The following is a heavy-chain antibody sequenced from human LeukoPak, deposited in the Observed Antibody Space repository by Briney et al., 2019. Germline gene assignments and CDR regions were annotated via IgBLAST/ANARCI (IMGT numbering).Heavy chain of an antibody. CDR2: ISWNSGSI. D-gene: IGHD6-19*01. CDR3: AISSGWYSYYFDY. V-gene: IGHV3-9*01. Sequence: PGGSLRLSCAASGFTFSSYAMSWVRQAPGKGLEWVSGISWNSGSIGYADSVKGRFTISRDNAKNSLYLQMNSLRAEDTALYYCAISSGWYSYYFDYWGQGTLVTVSS. J-gene: IGHJ4*02. CDR1: GFTFSSYA.